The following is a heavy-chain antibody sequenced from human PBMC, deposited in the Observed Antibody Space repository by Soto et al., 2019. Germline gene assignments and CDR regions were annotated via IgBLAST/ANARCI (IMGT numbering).Heavy chain of an antibody. J-gene: IGHJ6*02. D-gene: IGHD7-27*01. V-gene: IGHV1-18*01. CDR1: GYTFINYG. CDR2: ISPYNGNT. CDR3: ARDGDPRAQVRYYYYAMDV. Sequence: QVQLVQPGAEVKKPGASVKVSCKASGYTFINYGISWVRQAPGQGLEWMGWISPYNGNTNYTQKFQDRVTMTTDTSTNTAYMELRSLRSDDTAMYYCARDGDPRAQVRYYYYAMDVWGQGTTVTVSS.